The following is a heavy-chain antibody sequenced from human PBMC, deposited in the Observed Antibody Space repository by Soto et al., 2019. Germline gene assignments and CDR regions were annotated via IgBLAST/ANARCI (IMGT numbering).Heavy chain of an antibody. CDR2: IIPIFGTA. D-gene: IGHD3-22*01. J-gene: IGHJ5*02. Sequence: RASVKVSCKASGGTFSSYAISWVRQAPGQGLEWMGGIIPIFGTANYAQKFQGRVTITADESTSTAYMELSSLRSEDTAVYYCARDYGAYYYGTSGPGQVLYWFDPWGQGALVTVSS. CDR3: ARDYGAYYYGTSGPGQVLYWFDP. CDR1: GGTFSSYA. V-gene: IGHV1-69*13.